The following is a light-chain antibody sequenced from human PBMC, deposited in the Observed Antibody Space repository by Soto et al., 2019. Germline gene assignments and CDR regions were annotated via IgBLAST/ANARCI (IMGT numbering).Light chain of an antibody. CDR2: AAS. CDR3: QQSYSTWT. Sequence: DVQVTQSPSSLSASVGDRVTITCRASQNINNYLNWYQQKPGKAPKLLIYAASSLQSGVPSRFSGSGSGTDFTLTISSLQPEDFATYYCQQSYSTWTFGQGTKVDIK. J-gene: IGKJ1*01. V-gene: IGKV1-39*01. CDR1: QNINNY.